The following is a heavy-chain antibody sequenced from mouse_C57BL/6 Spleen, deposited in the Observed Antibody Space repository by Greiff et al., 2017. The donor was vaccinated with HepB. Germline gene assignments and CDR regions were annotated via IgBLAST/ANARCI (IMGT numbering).Heavy chain of an antibody. D-gene: IGHD2-3*01. V-gene: IGHV14-4*01. CDR1: GFNIKDDY. CDR3: TTGWLLRAHAMDY. CDR2: IDPENGDT. Sequence: EVQLQQSGAELVRPGASVKLSCTASGFNIKDDYMHWVKQRPEQGLEWIGWIDPENGDTEYASKFQGKATITADTSSNTAYLQLSSLTSEDTAVYYCTTGWLLRAHAMDYWGQGTSVTVSS. J-gene: IGHJ4*01.